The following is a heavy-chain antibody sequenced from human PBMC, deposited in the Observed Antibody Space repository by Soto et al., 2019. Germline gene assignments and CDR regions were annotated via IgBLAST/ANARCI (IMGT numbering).Heavy chain of an antibody. V-gene: IGHV4-34*01. CDR1: GGSFSGYY. J-gene: IGHJ5*02. CDR3: ARGTVLVTGFDP. CDR2: INHSGST. Sequence: SETLSLTCAVYGGSFSGYYWSWIRQPPGKGLEWIGEINHSGSTNYNPSLKSRVTISVDTSKNQFSLKLSSVTAADTAVYYCARGTVLVTGFDPWGQGTLVTVSS. D-gene: IGHD1-20*01.